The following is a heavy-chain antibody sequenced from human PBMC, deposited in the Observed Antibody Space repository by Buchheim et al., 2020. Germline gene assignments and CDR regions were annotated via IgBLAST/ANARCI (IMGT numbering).Heavy chain of an antibody. J-gene: IGHJ4*02. V-gene: IGHV3-21*01. CDR1: GFTFSSYS. CDR3: ARTTRRGLMTCSYFDY. CDR2: ISSSSSYI. D-gene: IGHD2-8*01. Sequence: EVQLVESGGGLVKPGGSLRLSCAASGFTFSSYSMNWVRQAPGKGLEWVSSISSSSSYIYYADSVKGRFTISRDNAKNSLYLQINSLRAEDTAVYYCARTTRRGLMTCSYFDYWGQGTL.